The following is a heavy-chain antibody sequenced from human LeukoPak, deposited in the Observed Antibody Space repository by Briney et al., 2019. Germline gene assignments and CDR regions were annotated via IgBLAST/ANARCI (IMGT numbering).Heavy chain of an antibody. Sequence: ASVKVSCKASGYTFTNYAINWVRQAPGQGLEWMGWINTNTGNPTYAQGFTGRFVFSLDTSVSTAYLQISSLKAEDTAVYYCARGNGYFDWLFPQDYWGQGTLVTVSS. J-gene: IGHJ4*02. CDR2: INTNTGNP. CDR3: ARGNGYFDWLFPQDY. V-gene: IGHV7-4-1*02. CDR1: GYTFTNYA. D-gene: IGHD3-9*01.